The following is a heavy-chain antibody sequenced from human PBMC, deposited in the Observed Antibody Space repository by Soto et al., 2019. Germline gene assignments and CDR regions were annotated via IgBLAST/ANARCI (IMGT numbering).Heavy chain of an antibody. CDR2: XXXXXGNX. J-gene: IGHJ4*02. CDR1: CYTFTSYH. Sequence: XSVKDSCKASCYTFTSYHINWVRQAPGQXXXXXXXXXXXXGNXXYEXXXXXXVKXXXXXXXSKAYMELRRLRSNDTAVYYCARGGQPIDYWGQGTMVTVYS. V-gene: IGHV1-18*01. CDR3: ARGGQPIDY.